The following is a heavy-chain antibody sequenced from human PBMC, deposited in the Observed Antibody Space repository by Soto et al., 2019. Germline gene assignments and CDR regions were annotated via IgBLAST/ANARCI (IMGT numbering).Heavy chain of an antibody. D-gene: IGHD3-22*01. CDR3: ASSYYYDSSGYYPTFQH. Sequence: QVQLVQSGAEVKKPGSSVKVSCKASGGTFSSYAISWVRQAPGQGLEWMGGIIPIFGTANYAQKFQGRVTITADESTSKAYMELSSLRSEDTAVYYCASSYYYDSSGYYPTFQHWGQGTLVTVSS. CDR2: IIPIFGTA. CDR1: GGTFSSYA. J-gene: IGHJ1*01. V-gene: IGHV1-69*01.